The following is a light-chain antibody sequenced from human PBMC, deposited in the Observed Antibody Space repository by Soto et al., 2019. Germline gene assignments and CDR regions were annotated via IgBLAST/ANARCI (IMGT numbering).Light chain of an antibody. CDR2: GAS. CDR3: QQLYTYPLT. V-gene: IGKV1-9*01. Sequence: DIQLTQSPSFLSASVGDRVSITCRASQGIRSFLAWHQQKPGKAPKLLFHGASTLATGVPSRFSGSGSGTEFTLTISSLQPEDFATYYCQQLYTYPLTFGGGTKVDIK. CDR1: QGIRSF. J-gene: IGKJ4*01.